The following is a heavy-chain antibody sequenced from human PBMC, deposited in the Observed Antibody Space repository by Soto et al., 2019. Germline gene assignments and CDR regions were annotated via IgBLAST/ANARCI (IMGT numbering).Heavy chain of an antibody. CDR1: GFTFSSYA. V-gene: IGHV3-23*01. Sequence: GGSLRLSCAASGFTFSSYAMSWVRQAPGKGLEWVSVIIGDSGRTYYANSVKGRFTISRDNSRNTLDLQMNSLRVEDTAVYYCAKGGEGSCSRTSCLYFSDSWGQGTLVTVSS. J-gene: IGHJ5*02. D-gene: IGHD2-2*01. CDR3: AKGGEGSCSRTSCLYFSDS. CDR2: IIGDSGRT.